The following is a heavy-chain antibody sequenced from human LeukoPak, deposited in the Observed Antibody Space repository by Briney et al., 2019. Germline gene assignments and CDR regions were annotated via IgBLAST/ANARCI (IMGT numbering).Heavy chain of an antibody. CDR2: IIPIFGTA. CDR1: GGTFSSYA. V-gene: IGHV1-69*05. D-gene: IGHD5-18*01. CDR3: AREIVILGDTAMVYSDAFDI. Sequence: GASVKVSCKASGGTFSSYAISWVRQAPGQGLEWMGGIIPIFGTANYAQKFQGRVTITTDESTSTAYMELSSLRSEDTAVYYCAREIVILGDTAMVYSDAFDIWGQGTMVTVSS. J-gene: IGHJ3*02.